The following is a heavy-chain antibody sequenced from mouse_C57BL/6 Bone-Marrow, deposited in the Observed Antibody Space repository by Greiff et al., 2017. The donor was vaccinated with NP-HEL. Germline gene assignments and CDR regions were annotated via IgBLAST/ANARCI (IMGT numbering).Heavy chain of an antibody. V-gene: IGHV2-5*01. CDR2: IWRGGGT. CDR3: AKNRIYDGYYPAY. J-gene: IGHJ3*01. D-gene: IGHD2-3*01. Sequence: QVQLQQSGPGLVQPSQSLSITCTVSGFSLTSYGVHWVRQSPGKGLEWLGVIWRGGGTDYNAAFMSRLSITKDNSKNQVFFKMNSLQADDTAIYNCAKNRIYDGYYPAYWGQGTLVTVSA. CDR1: GFSLTSYG.